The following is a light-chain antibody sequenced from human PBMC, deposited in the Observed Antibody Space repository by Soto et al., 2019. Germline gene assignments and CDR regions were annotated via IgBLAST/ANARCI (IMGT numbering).Light chain of an antibody. CDR1: SSDVGSYNL. CDR2: EGS. J-gene: IGLJ1*01. V-gene: IGLV2-23*01. Sequence: QSGVTQPASVSGSPGQSITISCTGTSSDVGSYNLVSWYQQHPGKAPKLMIYEGSKRPSGVSNRFSGSKSGNTASLTISGLQAEDEADYYCCSYAGSSTYVFGTGTKVTVL. CDR3: CSYAGSSTYV.